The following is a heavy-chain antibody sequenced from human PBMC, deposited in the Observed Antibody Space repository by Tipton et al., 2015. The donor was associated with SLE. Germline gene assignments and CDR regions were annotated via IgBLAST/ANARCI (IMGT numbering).Heavy chain of an antibody. Sequence: LRLSCTVSGGSISSSSYYWGWIRQPPGKGLEWIGSIYYSGSTYYNPSLKSRVIISVDTSKNQFSLKLSSVTAADTAVYYRARLGGGTDYWGQGTLVTVSS. J-gene: IGHJ4*02. CDR1: GGSISSSSYY. V-gene: IGHV4-39*01. CDR3: ARLGGGTDY. D-gene: IGHD1-14*01. CDR2: IYYSGST.